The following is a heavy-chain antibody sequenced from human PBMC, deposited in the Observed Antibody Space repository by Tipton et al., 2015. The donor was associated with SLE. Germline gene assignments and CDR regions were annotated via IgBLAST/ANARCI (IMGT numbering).Heavy chain of an antibody. J-gene: IGHJ4*02. CDR2: IWYDGSNK. CDR3: AKDSRDSSSGFDY. D-gene: IGHD6-6*01. Sequence: LEWVAVIWYDGSNKYYADSVKGRFTISRDNSKNTLYLQMNSLRAEDMALYYCAKDSRDSSSGFDYWGQGTLVTVSS. V-gene: IGHV3-33*06.